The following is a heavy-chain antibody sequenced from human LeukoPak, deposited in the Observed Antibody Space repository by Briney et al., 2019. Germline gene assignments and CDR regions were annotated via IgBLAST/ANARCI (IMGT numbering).Heavy chain of an antibody. CDR2: IYPGGST. D-gene: IGHD6-25*01. CDR3: ARESSGYYLDY. CDR1: GFTVSSNY. V-gene: IGHV3-53*01. J-gene: IGHJ4*02. Sequence: GGSLRLSCAASGFTVSSNYMSWVRQAPGEGPECVSVIYPGGSTYYADSVKGRFTISRDDSKNTLYLQMNSLRAEATAVYYCARESSGYYLDYWGQGTLVTVSS.